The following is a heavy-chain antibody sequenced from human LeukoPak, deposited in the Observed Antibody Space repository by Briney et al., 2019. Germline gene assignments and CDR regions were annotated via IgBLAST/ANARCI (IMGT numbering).Heavy chain of an antibody. CDR1: GGSFSGYY. CDR2: INHSGST. V-gene: IGHV4-34*01. D-gene: IGHD2-15*01. J-gene: IGHJ4*02. CDR3: ARVCSGGSCYSY. Sequence: SETLSLTCAVYGGSFSGYYWSWIRQPPGKGLEWSGEINHSGSTNYNPSLKSRVTISVDTSKNQFSLKLSSVTAADTAVYYCARVCSGGSCYSYWGQGTLVTVSS.